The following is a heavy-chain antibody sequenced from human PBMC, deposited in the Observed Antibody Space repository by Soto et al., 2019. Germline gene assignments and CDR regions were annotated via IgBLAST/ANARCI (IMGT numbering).Heavy chain of an antibody. Sequence: GGSLRLSCAASGFTFSSYAMSWVRQAPGKGLEWVSAISGSGGSTYYADSVKGRFTISRDNSKNTLYLQMNSLRAEDTAVYYCAKDLNYYDGSGYYSDWGQGTLVTVSS. J-gene: IGHJ4*02. V-gene: IGHV3-23*01. CDR2: ISGSGGST. CDR3: AKDLNYYDGSGYYSD. CDR1: GFTFSSYA. D-gene: IGHD3-22*01.